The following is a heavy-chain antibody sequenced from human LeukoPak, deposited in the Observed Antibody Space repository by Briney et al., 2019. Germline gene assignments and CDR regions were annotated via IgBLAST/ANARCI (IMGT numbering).Heavy chain of an antibody. V-gene: IGHV4-59*10. D-gene: IGHD3-22*01. CDR3: GGYDSSGYYLNY. Sequence: SETLSLTCAVYGGSFSGYYWSWIRQPAGKGLEWIGRIYTSGSTNYNPSLKSRVTMSVDTSKNQFSLKLSSVTAADTAVYYCGGYDSSGYYLNYWGQGTLVTVSS. J-gene: IGHJ4*02. CDR1: GGSFSGYY. CDR2: IYTSGST.